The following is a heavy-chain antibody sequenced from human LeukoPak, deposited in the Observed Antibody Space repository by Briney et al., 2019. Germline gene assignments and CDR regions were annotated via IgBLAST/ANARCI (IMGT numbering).Heavy chain of an antibody. D-gene: IGHD4-17*01. CDR2: ISGSGGST. J-gene: IGHJ4*02. V-gene: IGHV3-23*01. CDR1: GFTFSSYA. Sequence: GGSLRLSCAASGFTFSSYAMSWVRQAPGKGLEWVSAISGSGGSTYYADSVKGRFTISRDNSKNTLYLQMNSLRAEDTAVYYCVKLGTVTTGGDYWGQGTLVTVSS. CDR3: VKLGTVTTGGDY.